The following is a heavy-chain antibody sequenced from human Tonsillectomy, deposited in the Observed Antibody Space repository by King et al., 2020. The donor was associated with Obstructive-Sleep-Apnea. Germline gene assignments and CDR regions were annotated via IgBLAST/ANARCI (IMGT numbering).Heavy chain of an antibody. CDR2: ISNSGTT. CDR1: GGSVSSGDYW. J-gene: IGHJ4*02. D-gene: IGHD3-10*01. CDR3: VSISMLRVATDH. Sequence: QLQLQESGPGLVKPSQTLSLTCSVSGGSVSSGDYWWNWIRQPPGKGLEWIGYISNSGTTYYNPSLKSRVSVSVDTSENQISLILWSLTAADTAVYYCVSISMLRVATDHWGQGTLVTVSS. V-gene: IGHV4-30-4*08.